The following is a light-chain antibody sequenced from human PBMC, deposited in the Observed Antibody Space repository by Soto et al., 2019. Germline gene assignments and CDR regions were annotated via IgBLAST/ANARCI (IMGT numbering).Light chain of an antibody. CDR1: NIGSES. CDR2: DDS. CDR3: QVWDRTGVHPHVV. V-gene: IGLV3-21*02. Sequence: SYELTQPPSVSVAPGQTARITCGGSNIGSESVHWYQQKPGQAPVLVVYDDSDRPSGIPERFSGSNSGNTATLTISRVEAGDEADYHCQVWDRTGVHPHVVFGGGTKVTVL. J-gene: IGLJ2*01.